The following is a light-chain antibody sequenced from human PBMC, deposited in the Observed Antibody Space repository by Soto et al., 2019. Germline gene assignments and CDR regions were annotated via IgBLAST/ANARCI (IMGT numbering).Light chain of an antibody. CDR2: EVS. J-gene: IGLJ1*01. CDR1: SSDVGGYNF. V-gene: IGLV2-8*01. Sequence: QSALTQPPSASGSPGQSVTISCTGTSSDVGGYNFVSWYQQHPGKAPKLMIYEVSKRPSGVPDRFSGSKSGNTASLTVSGLQPEDEADYYCSSFAATKNYVFGTGTKVTVL. CDR3: SSFAATKNYV.